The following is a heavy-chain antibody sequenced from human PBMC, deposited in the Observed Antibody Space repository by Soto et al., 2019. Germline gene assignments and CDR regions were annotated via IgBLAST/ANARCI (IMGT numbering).Heavy chain of an antibody. Sequence: SLTVSDKASGGTFSSYAIRMVREAPGQGLEWMGGSIPIFGTANYAQKFHGRVTITADESTRTAYMELSSLRSEDTAVYYCARDSGITGSAGDYWGQGTLVTVSS. J-gene: IGHJ4*02. CDR2: SIPIFGTA. CDR3: ARDSGITGSAGDY. V-gene: IGHV1-69*13. CDR1: GGTFSSYA. D-gene: IGHD1-20*01.